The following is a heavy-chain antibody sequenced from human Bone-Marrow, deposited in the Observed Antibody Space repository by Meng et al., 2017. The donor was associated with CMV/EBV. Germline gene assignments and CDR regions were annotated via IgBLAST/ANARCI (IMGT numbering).Heavy chain of an antibody. V-gene: IGHV1-69*05. Sequence: SVKVSCKASGGTFSSYAISWVRQAPGQGFEWMGGIIPIFGTAIYAQKFQGRVTITTDESTSTAYMELSSLSSEDTAVYYCARVDGVVPYYYYGMDVWGQGTTVTVSS. J-gene: IGHJ6*02. CDR3: ARVDGVVPYYYYGMDV. D-gene: IGHD3-3*01. CDR1: GGTFSSYA. CDR2: IIPIFGTA.